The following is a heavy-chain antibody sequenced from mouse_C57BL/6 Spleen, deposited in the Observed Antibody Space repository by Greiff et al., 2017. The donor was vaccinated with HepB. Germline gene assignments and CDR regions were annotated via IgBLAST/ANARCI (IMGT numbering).Heavy chain of an antibody. J-gene: IGHJ4*01. CDR1: GYTFTSYW. D-gene: IGHD1-1*01. V-gene: IGHV1-55*01. Sequence: QVQLQQPGAELVKPGASVKMSCKASGYTFTSYWITWVKQRPGQGLEWIGDIYPGSGSTNYNEKFKSKATLTVDTSSSTAYMQLSSLTSEDSAVYYCAKVFTTVVAYYAMDYWGQGTSVTVSS. CDR3: AKVFTTVVAYYAMDY. CDR2: IYPGSGST.